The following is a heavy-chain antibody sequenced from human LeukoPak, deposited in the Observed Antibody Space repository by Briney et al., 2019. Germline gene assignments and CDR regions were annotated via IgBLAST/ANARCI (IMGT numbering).Heavy chain of an antibody. V-gene: IGHV3-33*01. CDR3: AREGVDFWSGVLSFDY. CDR2: IWYDGSNK. Sequence: GGSLRLSCAASGFTFSSYGMHWVRQAPGKGLEWVAVIWYDGSNKYYADSVKGRFTVSRDNSKNTLYLQMNSLRAEDTAVYYCAREGVDFWSGVLSFDYWGQGTLVTVSS. D-gene: IGHD3-3*01. CDR1: GFTFSSYG. J-gene: IGHJ4*02.